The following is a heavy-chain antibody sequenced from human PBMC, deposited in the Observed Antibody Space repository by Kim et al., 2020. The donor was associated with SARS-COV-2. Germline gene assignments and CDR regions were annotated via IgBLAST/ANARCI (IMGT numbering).Heavy chain of an antibody. CDR3: ARRGYYDSSDKVGGYFDY. V-gene: IGHV4-39*01. CDR2: IYYSGST. Sequence: SETLSLTCTVSGGSISSSSYYWGWIRQPPGKGLEWIGSIYYSGSTYYNPSLKSRVTISVDTSKNQFSLKLSSVTAADTAVYYCARRGYYDSSDKVGGYFDYWGQGTLVTVSS. CDR1: GGSISSSSYY. D-gene: IGHD3-22*01. J-gene: IGHJ4*02.